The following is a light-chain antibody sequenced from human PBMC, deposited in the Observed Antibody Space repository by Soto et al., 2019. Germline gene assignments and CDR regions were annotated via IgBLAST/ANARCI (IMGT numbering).Light chain of an antibody. V-gene: IGKV3-11*01. CDR3: QQRSNWPLT. CDR2: DAS. Sequence: EIVLTQSPATLSLSPGERATLSCRAGQSVTRYLAWYQQKPGQAPSLLIYDASNRATGIPARFSGSGSGTDFTLPITSLEPEDFAVYYCQQRSNWPLTFGGGTKVDIK. CDR1: QSVTRY. J-gene: IGKJ4*01.